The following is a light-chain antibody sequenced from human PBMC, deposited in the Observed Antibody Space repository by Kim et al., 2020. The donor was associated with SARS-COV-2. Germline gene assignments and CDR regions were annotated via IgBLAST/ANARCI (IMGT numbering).Light chain of an antibody. Sequence: LGQTVRIKCQGDSLRSYYASWYQQKPGQAPVIVIYGKNNRPSGIPDRFAGASSGNTASLTITGAQAEDEADYYCNSRDSSGNHLGVFGGGTQLTVL. CDR3: NSRDSSGNHLGV. CDR1: SLRSYY. J-gene: IGLJ3*02. CDR2: GKN. V-gene: IGLV3-19*01.